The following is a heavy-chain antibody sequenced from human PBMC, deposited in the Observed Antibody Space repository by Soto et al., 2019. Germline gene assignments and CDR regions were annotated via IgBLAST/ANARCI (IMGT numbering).Heavy chain of an antibody. V-gene: IGHV1-58*02. Sequence: GASVKVSCKASGYTFASYAISWMRQARGQRLEWIGWIVVGSGNTNYAQKFQERVTITRDMSTSTAYMELSSLRSEDTAVYYCAADIRYYYGSGSFDYWGQGTLVTVSS. CDR2: IVVGSGNT. CDR3: AADIRYYYGSGSFDY. D-gene: IGHD3-10*01. J-gene: IGHJ4*02. CDR1: GYTFASYA.